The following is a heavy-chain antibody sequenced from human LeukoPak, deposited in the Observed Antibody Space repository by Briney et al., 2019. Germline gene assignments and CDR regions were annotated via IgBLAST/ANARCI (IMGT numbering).Heavy chain of an antibody. CDR3: ARGQQLAPPYGMDV. D-gene: IGHD6-13*01. CDR1: GGTFSSYA. CDR2: ITAYNGNT. Sequence: ASVKVSCKASGGTFSSYAISWVRQAPGQGLEWMGWITAYNGNTDYAQKVQGRVTMTTDTSTSTAYMELRSLRSDDTAVYYCARGQQLAPPYGMDVWGQGTTVTVSS. J-gene: IGHJ6*02. V-gene: IGHV1-18*01.